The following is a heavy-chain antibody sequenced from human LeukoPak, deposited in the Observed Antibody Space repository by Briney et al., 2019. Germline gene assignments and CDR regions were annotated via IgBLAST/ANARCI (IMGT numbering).Heavy chain of an antibody. CDR1: GYTFTSYD. V-gene: IGHV1-8*01. CDR2: MNPKSGNT. J-gene: IGHJ4*02. Sequence: ASVKVSCKASGYTFTSYDINWVRQATGQGLEWMGWMNPKSGNTGYAQKFQGRVTMTRNTSITTAYMELSSLRSVDTAVYDCARGSGGLYYFDYWGQGTLVTVSS. D-gene: IGHD1-26*01. CDR3: ARGSGGLYYFDY.